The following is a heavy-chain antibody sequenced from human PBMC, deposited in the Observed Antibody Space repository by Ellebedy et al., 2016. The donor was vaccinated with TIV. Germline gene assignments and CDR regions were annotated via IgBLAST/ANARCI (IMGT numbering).Heavy chain of an antibody. D-gene: IGHD4-17*01. J-gene: IGHJ6*02. Sequence: AASVKVSCKASGGTFSSYAISWVRQAPGQGLEWMGGIIPIFGTANYAQKFQGRVTITADESTSTAYMELSSLRSEDTAVYYCAGQQLVRRGGQDYGDYAIHYYYGMDVWGQGTTVTVSS. CDR2: IIPIFGTA. CDR1: GGTFSSYA. CDR3: AGQQLVRRGGQDYGDYAIHYYYGMDV. V-gene: IGHV1-69*13.